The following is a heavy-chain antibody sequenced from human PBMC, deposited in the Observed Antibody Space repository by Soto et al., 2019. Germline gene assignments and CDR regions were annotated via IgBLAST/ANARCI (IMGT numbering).Heavy chain of an antibody. CDR1: GYTFTSYA. D-gene: IGHD2-2*01. CDR3: ARVGTSSLRYGMDV. V-gene: IGHV1-3*01. J-gene: IGHJ6*02. CDR2: INAGNGNT. Sequence: GASVKVSCKASGYTFTSYAMHWVRQAPGQRLEWMGWINAGNGNTKYSQKFQGRVTITRDTSASTAYMELSSLRSEDTAAYYCARVGTSSLRYGMDVWGQGTTVTVSS.